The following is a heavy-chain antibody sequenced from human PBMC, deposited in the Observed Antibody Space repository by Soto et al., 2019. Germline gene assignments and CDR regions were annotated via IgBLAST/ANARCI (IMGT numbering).Heavy chain of an antibody. V-gene: IGHV3-33*01. D-gene: IGHD5-12*01. CDR2: IWYDGSNK. Sequence: GGSLRLSCAASGFTFSSYGMHWVRQAPGKGLEWVAVIWYDGSNKYYADSVKGRFTISRDNSKNTLYLQMNSLRAEDTAVYYCARDAGRGVATGDAFDIWGQGTMVTVSS. CDR3: ARDAGRGVATGDAFDI. J-gene: IGHJ3*02. CDR1: GFTFSSYG.